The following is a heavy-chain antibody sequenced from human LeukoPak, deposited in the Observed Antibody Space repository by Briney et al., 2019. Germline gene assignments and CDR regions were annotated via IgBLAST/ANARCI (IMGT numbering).Heavy chain of an antibody. CDR2: IYYSGST. CDR1: GASISSITYY. V-gene: IGHV4-39*01. CDR3: ARYHSTWGLNY. J-gene: IGHJ4*02. Sequence: SETLSLTCTVSGASISSITYYWGWIRQPPGKGLEWIGSIYYSGSTYYTTSLKSRVTISIDTSNNQFSLKLTSVTAADTAVYYCARYHSTWGLNYWGQGTLVTVSS. D-gene: IGHD2-2*01.